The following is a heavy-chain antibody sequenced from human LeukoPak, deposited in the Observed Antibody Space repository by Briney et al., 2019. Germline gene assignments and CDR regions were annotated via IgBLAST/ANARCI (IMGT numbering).Heavy chain of an antibody. Sequence: GGSLRLSCAASGFTFSSYAMSWVRQAPGKGLEWVSAISGSGAGTYYGDSVKGRFTISRDNSRNTLYLQMNSLRAEDTAVYFCAKRSDYGGNWNYFDYWGQGTLVTVSS. CDR2: ISGSGAGT. CDR1: GFTFSSYA. J-gene: IGHJ4*02. V-gene: IGHV3-23*01. CDR3: AKRSDYGGNWNYFDY. D-gene: IGHD4-23*01.